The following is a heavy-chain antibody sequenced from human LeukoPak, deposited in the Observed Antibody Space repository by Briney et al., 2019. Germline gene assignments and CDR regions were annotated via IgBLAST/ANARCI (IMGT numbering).Heavy chain of an antibody. CDR3: ARESWDYSNYALRWFDP. CDR1: GYTFTSYY. CDR2: INPSGGST. Sequence: GASVKVSCKASGYTFTSYYMHWVRQAPGQGLEWMGIINPSGGSTSYAQKFQGRVTMTRDTSTSTVYMELSSLRSEDTAVYYCARESWDYSNYALRWFDPWGQGTLVTVSS. J-gene: IGHJ5*02. D-gene: IGHD4-11*01. V-gene: IGHV1-46*01.